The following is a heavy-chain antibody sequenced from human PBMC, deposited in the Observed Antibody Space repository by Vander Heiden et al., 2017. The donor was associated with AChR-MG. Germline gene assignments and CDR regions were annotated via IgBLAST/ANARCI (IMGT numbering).Heavy chain of an antibody. CDR3: ARPSYYDSSGYYFDY. CDR2: IYYSGST. J-gene: IGHJ4*02. CDR1: GGSISSSSYY. Sequence: QLQLQESGPGLVKPSETLSLTCTVSGGSISSSSYYWGWIRQPPGKGLEWIGSIYYSGSTYYNPSRKSRVTISVDTSKNQVSLKLSSVTAADTAVYYCARPSYYDSSGYYFDYWGQGTLVTVSS. V-gene: IGHV4-39*01. D-gene: IGHD3-22*01.